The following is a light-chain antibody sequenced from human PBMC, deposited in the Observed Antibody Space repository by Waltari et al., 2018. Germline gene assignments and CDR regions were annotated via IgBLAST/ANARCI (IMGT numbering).Light chain of an antibody. V-gene: IGLV1-47*01. CDR3: AAWDDTLRMV. CDR2: RNN. Sequence: QSVLTQPPSASGTPGQRVPISCSGRGSNIGSNYVYWYQHLPGAAPKLLISRNNQRPSGVPDRFSGSKSGTSASLAISGLQSEDEGNYYCAAWDDTLRMVFGGGTKMTVL. J-gene: IGLJ2*01. CDR1: GSNIGSNY.